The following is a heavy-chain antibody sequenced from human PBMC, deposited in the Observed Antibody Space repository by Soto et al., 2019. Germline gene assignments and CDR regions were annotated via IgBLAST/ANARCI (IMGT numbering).Heavy chain of an antibody. CDR1: GYTFTSYG. J-gene: IGHJ4*02. D-gene: IGHD6-19*01. Sequence: GASVKVSCKASGYTFTSYGISWVRQAPGQGLEWMGWISAYNGNTNYAQKLQGRVTMTTDTSTSTAYMELRSLGSDDTAVYYCARDIAVAGRLLYFDYWGQGTLVTVSS. CDR2: ISAYNGNT. CDR3: ARDIAVAGRLLYFDY. V-gene: IGHV1-18*01.